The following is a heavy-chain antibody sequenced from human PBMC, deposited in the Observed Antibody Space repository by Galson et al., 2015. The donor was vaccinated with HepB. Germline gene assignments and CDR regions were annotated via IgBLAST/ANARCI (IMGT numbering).Heavy chain of an antibody. CDR2: IYPGDSDT. CDR3: ARPRIGGTYSKSDPWSYFDN. V-gene: IGHV5-51*01. D-gene: IGHD1-26*01. CDR1: GYSFTSYW. Sequence: QSGAEVKKPGESLKISCKGSGYSFTSYWIGWVRQMPGKGLEWMGIIYPGDSDTRYSPSFQGQVTISADKSISTAYLQWSSLKASDTAMYYCARPRIGGTYSKSDPWSYFDNWGQGTLVTVSS. J-gene: IGHJ4*02.